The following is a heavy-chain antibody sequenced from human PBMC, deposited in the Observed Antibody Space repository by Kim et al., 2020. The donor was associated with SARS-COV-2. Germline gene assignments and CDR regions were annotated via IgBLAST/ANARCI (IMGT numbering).Heavy chain of an antibody. V-gene: IGHV1-3*01. CDR3: ARDEAIQAYYYDSSGLHAF. CDR2: INAGNGNT. D-gene: IGHD3-22*01. J-gene: IGHJ3*01. CDR1: GYTFTSYG. Sequence: ASVKVSCKASGYTFTSYGMHWVRQAPGQRLEWMGWINAGNGNTKYSKKLQGRVTITRDTSASTAYMELSSLSSEDTAVYYCARDEAIQAYYYDSSGLHAF.